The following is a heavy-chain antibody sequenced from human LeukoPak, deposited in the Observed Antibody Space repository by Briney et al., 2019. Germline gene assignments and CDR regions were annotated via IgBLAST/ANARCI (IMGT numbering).Heavy chain of an antibody. CDR1: GGSISSYY. Sequence: PSETLSLTCTVSGGSISSYYWSWIRQPPGKGLEGIGYIYYSGSTNYNPSLKSRVTISVDTSKNQFSLKLSSVTAADTAVYYCARTIAAAGTYYFDYWGQGTLVTVSS. D-gene: IGHD6-13*01. J-gene: IGHJ4*02. V-gene: IGHV4-59*12. CDR2: IYYSGST. CDR3: ARTIAAAGTYYFDY.